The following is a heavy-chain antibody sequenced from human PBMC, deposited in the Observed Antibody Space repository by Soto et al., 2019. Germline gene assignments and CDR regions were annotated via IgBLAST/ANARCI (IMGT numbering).Heavy chain of an antibody. CDR1: GFTFMDHG. Sequence: GGTLRLSCAASGFTFMDHGFHWLRQAPGKGLVWVSLVDCGGRGTPYAGFVMGRFTIYRDNARNILYLLMTSLRAEDTAMYYCVRADPRPGDAFDMWGQGTMVTVS. D-gene: IGHD6-6*01. CDR3: VRADPRPGDAFDM. J-gene: IGHJ3*02. CDR2: VDCGGRGT. V-gene: IGHV3-74*01.